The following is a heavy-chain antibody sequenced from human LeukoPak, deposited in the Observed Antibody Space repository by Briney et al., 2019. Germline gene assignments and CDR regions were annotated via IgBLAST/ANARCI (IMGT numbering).Heavy chain of an antibody. CDR3: ARRLTQYDCFDP. CDR1: GDSVSSNSVT. J-gene: IGHJ5*02. V-gene: IGHV6-1*01. D-gene: IGHD2-2*01. Sequence: SQTLSLTFAISGDSVSSNSVTWNWIRQSPSRGLEWLGRTYYRSTWYNDYAVSVRGRITVNPDTSKNQFSLHLNSVTLEDTAVYYCARRLTQYDCFDPWGQGILVTVSS. CDR2: TYYRSTWYN.